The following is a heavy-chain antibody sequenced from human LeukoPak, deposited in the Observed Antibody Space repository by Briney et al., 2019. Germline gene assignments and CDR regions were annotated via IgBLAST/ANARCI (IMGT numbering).Heavy chain of an antibody. Sequence: TSETLSLTCAVSGYSISSGCYWGWIRQPPGKGLEWIGSIYHSGSTYYNPSLKSRVTISVDTSKNQFSLKLSSVTAADTAVYYCARDHLSDSSSWPDAFDIWGQGTMVTVSS. CDR3: ARDHLSDSSSWPDAFDI. V-gene: IGHV4-38-2*02. CDR2: IYHSGST. J-gene: IGHJ3*02. D-gene: IGHD6-13*01. CDR1: GYSISSGCY.